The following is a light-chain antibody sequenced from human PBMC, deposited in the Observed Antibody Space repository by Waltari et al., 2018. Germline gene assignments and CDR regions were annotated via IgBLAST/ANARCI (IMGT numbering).Light chain of an antibody. CDR2: GAS. J-gene: IGKJ1*01. CDR1: QSVSSSY. CDR3: QHYGRSWK. Sequence: EIVLTQSPGTLSLSPGERATLSCRGSQSVSSSYLAWYQQKPGQAPRLLIYGASSRATGIPDWVRGRGSGTDFTLTISRLEPEDFAVYYCQHYGRSWKFGQGTKVEIK. V-gene: IGKV3-20*01.